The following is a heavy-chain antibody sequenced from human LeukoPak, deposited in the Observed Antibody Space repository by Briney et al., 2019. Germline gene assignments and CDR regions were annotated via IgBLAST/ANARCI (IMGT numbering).Heavy chain of an antibody. J-gene: IGHJ6*03. V-gene: IGHV4-61*02. CDR1: GGSISSGSYY. CDR2: IYSSGST. CDR3: ARVYDSGSQAYFYYMDV. D-gene: IGHD3-10*01. Sequence: SQTLSLTCTVSGGSISSGSYYWSWIRQPAGKGLEWIGRIYSSGSTNYNPSLKSRVTISLDTSKNQFSLKLSSVTAADTAVYYCARVYDSGSQAYFYYMDVWGKGTTVTISS.